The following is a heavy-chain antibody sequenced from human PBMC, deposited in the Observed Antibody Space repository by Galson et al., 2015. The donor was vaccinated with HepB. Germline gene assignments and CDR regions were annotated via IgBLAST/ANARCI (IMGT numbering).Heavy chain of an antibody. CDR1: GFNFKNYG. J-gene: IGHJ4*02. CDR2: IWFDGSQK. CDR3: ARDTGEASDH. Sequence: LRLSCAASGFNFKNYGIHWVRQAPGKGLEWVAVIWFDGSQKYYGDSVKGRFTISRDNSKNMIYLEMNSLRVEDTAIYYCARDTGEASDHWGQGTLVTVSS. D-gene: IGHD1-1*01. V-gene: IGHV3-33*01.